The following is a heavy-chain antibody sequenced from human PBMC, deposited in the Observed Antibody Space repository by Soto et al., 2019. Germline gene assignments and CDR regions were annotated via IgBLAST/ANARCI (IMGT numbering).Heavy chain of an antibody. J-gene: IGHJ6*02. Sequence: QVQLVESGGGVVQPGRSLRLSCAASGFSFSSYGMHWVRQAPGKGLEWVAVILYDENKTYYADSVKGRFTISRDTSKNTLYLQMNSLRADDTAVYYCAKDTVAGISYDDYYYYGMDVWGQGTTVTVSS. V-gene: IGHV3-30*18. CDR3: AKDTVAGISYDDYYYYGMDV. CDR1: GFSFSSYG. D-gene: IGHD6-19*01. CDR2: ILYDENKT.